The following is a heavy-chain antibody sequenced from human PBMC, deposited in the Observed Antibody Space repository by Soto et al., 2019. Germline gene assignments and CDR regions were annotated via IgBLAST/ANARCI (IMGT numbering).Heavy chain of an antibody. D-gene: IGHD3-10*01. V-gene: IGHV3-15*01. CDR2: IKNKLDGGTT. Sequence: EVQLVESGGGSLMPGGSLNFPCPASGFGFSHAWWSGVRQAQGKGLGGVARIKNKLDGGTTAYAAPVEGRFTISRDDSKNTLYLQMNSLKIEDTAVYYCTTERGVGVWGQGTLVTVTS. J-gene: IGHJ4*02. CDR1: GFGFSHAW. CDR3: TTERGVGV.